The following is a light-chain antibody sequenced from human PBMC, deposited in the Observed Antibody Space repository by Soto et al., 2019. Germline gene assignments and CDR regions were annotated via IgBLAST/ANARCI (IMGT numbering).Light chain of an antibody. V-gene: IGKV3-11*01. CDR2: DAS. J-gene: IGKJ5*01. CDR3: QQYSDSPPT. CDR1: HDVSVS. Sequence: EVVMTQSPATLSLSPGDAATLSCRAGHDVSVSLVWYQQRPGQAPRLLIHDASNRATGIPDRFSGSGSGTDFNFTIGRLEPEDFAMYYCQQYSDSPPTFGQGTRLEIK.